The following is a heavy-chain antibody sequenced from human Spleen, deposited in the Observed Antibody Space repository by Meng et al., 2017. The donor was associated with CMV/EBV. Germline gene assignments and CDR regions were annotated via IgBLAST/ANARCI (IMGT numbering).Heavy chain of an antibody. J-gene: IGHJ4*02. CDR1: GGSFSGYY. D-gene: IGHD6-6*01. V-gene: IGHV4-34*01. Sequence: SETLSLTCAVYGGSFSGYYWSWIRQPPGKGLEWIGEINHSGSTNYNPSLKSRVTISVDTSKNQFSLKLSSVTAADTAVYYCARRVNFVYSSSNYRYFDYWGQGTLVTVSS. CDR3: ARRVNFVYSSSNYRYFDY. CDR2: INHSGST.